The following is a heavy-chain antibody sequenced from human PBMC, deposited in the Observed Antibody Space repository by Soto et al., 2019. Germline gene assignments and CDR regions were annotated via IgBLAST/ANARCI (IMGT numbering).Heavy chain of an antibody. CDR2: ISFDGDK. CDR3: ARDYARGWCQF. CDR1: GFSFSNSG. Sequence: QVQLVESGGGVVQPGTSLRLSCTASGFSFSNSGMQWVRQTPGKGLEWVALISFDGDKYYVDSVKGRFTISRDNPTNTVYLQMNRLRPEDTAVYYCARDYARGWCQFWGQGTVVTVSS. V-gene: IGHV3-30*03. D-gene: IGHD2-8*02. J-gene: IGHJ4*02.